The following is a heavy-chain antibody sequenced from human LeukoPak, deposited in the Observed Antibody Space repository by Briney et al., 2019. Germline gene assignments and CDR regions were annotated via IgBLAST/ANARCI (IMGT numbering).Heavy chain of an antibody. D-gene: IGHD2-15*01. J-gene: IGHJ4*02. CDR2: ISGSGGST. CDR1: GFTFSSYA. Sequence: GGSLRLSCAASGFTFSSYAMSWVRQAPGKGLEWVSAISGSGGSTYYADSVKGRFTISRENSKNTLYLQMNSLRAEDTAVYYCAKEGFYCSGGSCYPDYWGQGTLVTVSS. V-gene: IGHV3-23*01. CDR3: AKEGFYCSGGSCYPDY.